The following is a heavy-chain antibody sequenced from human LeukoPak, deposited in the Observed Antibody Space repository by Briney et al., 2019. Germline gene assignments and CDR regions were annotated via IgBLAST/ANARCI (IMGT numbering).Heavy chain of an antibody. CDR2: ISGSGGST. Sequence: GGTLRLSCAASGFTFSSYGMSWVRQAPGKGLEWVSAISGSGGSTYYADSVKGRFTISRDNSKNTLYLQMNSLRAEDTAVYYCAKDRVSNYDILTGLDYWGQGTLVTVSS. CDR3: AKDRVSNYDILTGLDY. V-gene: IGHV3-23*01. CDR1: GFTFSSYG. D-gene: IGHD3-9*01. J-gene: IGHJ4*02.